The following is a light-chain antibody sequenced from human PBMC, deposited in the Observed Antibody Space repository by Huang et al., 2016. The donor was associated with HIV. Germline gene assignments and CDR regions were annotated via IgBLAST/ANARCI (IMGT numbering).Light chain of an antibody. CDR1: QSLVHDNGYSY. CDR2: MAS. CDR3: MQSLQSLT. J-gene: IGKJ4*01. Sequence: DIVMTQSPLSLPVTPGEPASISCRSSQSLVHDNGYSYLDWYLQKPGQSPQVLIYMASVRAPGSPDRFSGGGSGTNFTLEINRVDAEDVGTHYCMQSLQSLTFGGGTRLEIK. V-gene: IGKV2-28*01.